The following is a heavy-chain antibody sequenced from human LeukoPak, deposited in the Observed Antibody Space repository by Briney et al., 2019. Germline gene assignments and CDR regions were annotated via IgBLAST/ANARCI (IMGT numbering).Heavy chain of an antibody. D-gene: IGHD3-16*01. J-gene: IGHJ5*02. CDR1: GFNFSSYA. CDR2: IRSNGINT. V-gene: IGHV3-30*02. Sequence: GGSLRLSCAASGFNFSSYAMSWVRQAPGKGLEWVAFIRSNGINTYYGDSVKGRFTISRDISKSTLYLQMNSLTTDDTALYFCAKDRPLKGGFDPWGQGSLVIVSS. CDR3: AKDRPLKGGFDP.